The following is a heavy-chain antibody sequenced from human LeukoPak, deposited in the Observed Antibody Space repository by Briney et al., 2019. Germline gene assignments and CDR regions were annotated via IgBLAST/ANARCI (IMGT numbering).Heavy chain of an antibody. J-gene: IGHJ4*02. CDR3: GRSGGYCGSLSY. V-gene: IGHV4-59*01. D-gene: IGHD2-21*01. CDR1: GGAITNYY. CDR2: IYYSGTT. Sequence: SEPLSLTCTVSGGAITNYYWSWIRQPAGKEMEWIGYIYYSGTTNYNPSLKSRVTISIDTSKNQFSLKLNSVTAADTAVYYCGRSGGYCGSLSYLGQGTLVTVSS.